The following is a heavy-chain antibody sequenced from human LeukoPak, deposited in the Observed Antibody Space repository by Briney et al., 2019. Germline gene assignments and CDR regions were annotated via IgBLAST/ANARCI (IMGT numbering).Heavy chain of an antibody. J-gene: IGHJ2*01. CDR2: INHSGST. CDR1: GGSFSGYY. Sequence: PSETLSLTCAVYGGSFSGYYWSWIRQPPGKGLEWIGEINHSGSTNYNPSLKSRVTISVDTSKNQFSLKLSSVTAADTAVYYCARAFTRGYGGNSIRYFDLWGRGTLVTVSS. CDR3: ARAFTRGYGGNSIRYFDL. V-gene: IGHV4-34*01. D-gene: IGHD4-23*01.